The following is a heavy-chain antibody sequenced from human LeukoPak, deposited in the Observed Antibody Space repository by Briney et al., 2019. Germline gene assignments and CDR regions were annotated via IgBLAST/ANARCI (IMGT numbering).Heavy chain of an antibody. CDR3: AKGGESERY. CDR2: ISGNGGGT. J-gene: IGHJ4*02. Sequence: GGSLRLSCVASGFTFSSYAMTWVRQAPGKGLEWVSVISGNGGGTNYADSVKGWFTISRDNSKNTLYLQMNSLRAEDTAVYYCAKGGESERYWGQGTLVTVSS. V-gene: IGHV3-23*01. CDR1: GFTFSSYA. D-gene: IGHD2/OR15-2a*01.